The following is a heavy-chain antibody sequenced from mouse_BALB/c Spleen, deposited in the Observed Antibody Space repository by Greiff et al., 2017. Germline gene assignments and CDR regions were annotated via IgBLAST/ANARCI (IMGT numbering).Heavy chain of an antibody. Sequence: VQLQQSGPSLVKPSQTLSLTCSVTGDSITSCYWNWIRKFPGNKLEYMGYISYSGSTYYNPSLKSRISITRDTSKNQYYLQWNSVTTEDTATYYCARVGDAMDYWGQGTSVTVSS. CDR3: ARVGDAMDY. V-gene: IGHV3-8*02. CDR2: ISYSGST. CDR1: GDSITSCY. J-gene: IGHJ4*01.